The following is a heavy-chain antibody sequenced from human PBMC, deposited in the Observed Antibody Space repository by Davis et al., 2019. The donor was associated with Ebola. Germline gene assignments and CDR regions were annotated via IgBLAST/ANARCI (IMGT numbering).Heavy chain of an antibody. CDR1: GFTFSTFA. Sequence: PGESLKISCAASGFTFSTFAMHWVRQAPGKGLEWVALISSDGTNDFYADSVKGRFTISRDNSNNTLHLEMNSLRVDDTAMYFCTRDQLGYTYGWESWFDPWGQGTLVTVSS. D-gene: IGHD5-18*01. CDR2: ISSDGTND. J-gene: IGHJ5*02. CDR3: TRDQLGYTYGWESWFDP. V-gene: IGHV3-30*04.